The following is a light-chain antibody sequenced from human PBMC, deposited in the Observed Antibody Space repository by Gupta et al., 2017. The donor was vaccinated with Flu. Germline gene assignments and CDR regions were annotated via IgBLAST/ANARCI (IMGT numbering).Light chain of an antibody. V-gene: IGKV3-11*01. Sequence: ATLSLSPGERATLSCRASESVSTYLDWYQQKSGQAPRLVIYDASNRATGIPARFSGSGSGTDFSLTISSLEPEDFAVYFCQQRGNWPLYSFGQGTKLEIK. CDR3: QQRGNWPLYS. CDR1: ESVSTY. CDR2: DAS. J-gene: IGKJ2*01.